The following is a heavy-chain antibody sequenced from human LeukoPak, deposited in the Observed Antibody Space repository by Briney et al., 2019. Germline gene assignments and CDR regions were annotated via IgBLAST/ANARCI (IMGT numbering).Heavy chain of an antibody. Sequence: ASVKVSCMASGYTFTSYDINWVRQATGQGLEWMGWMNPNSGNTGYAQKFQGRVTMTRNTSISTAYMELSSLRSEDTAVYYCARTYYDFWSGYSSYYYYGMDVWGQGTTVTVSS. CDR1: GYTFTSYD. CDR3: ARTYYDFWSGYSSYYYYGMDV. V-gene: IGHV1-8*01. D-gene: IGHD3-3*01. J-gene: IGHJ6*02. CDR2: MNPNSGNT.